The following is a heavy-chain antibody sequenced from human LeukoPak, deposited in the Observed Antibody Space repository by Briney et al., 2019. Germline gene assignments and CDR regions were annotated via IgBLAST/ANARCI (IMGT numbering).Heavy chain of an antibody. CDR1: GFTFSSYA. Sequence: PGRSLRLSCAASGFTFSSYATHWVRQAPGKGLEWVAVISYEGSNKYYADSVKGRFTISRDNSKNTLYLQMNSLRAEDTAVYYCARDQDYYYYMDVWGKGTTVTVSS. J-gene: IGHJ6*03. CDR2: ISYEGSNK. V-gene: IGHV3-30*01. CDR3: ARDQDYYYYMDV.